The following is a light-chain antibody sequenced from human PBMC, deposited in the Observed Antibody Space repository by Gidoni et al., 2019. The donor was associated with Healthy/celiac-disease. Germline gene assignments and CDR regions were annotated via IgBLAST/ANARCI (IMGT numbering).Light chain of an antibody. CDR3: QQYGSSPLVT. Sequence: EIVLTQSPGTLSLSPGERATISCRASQSVSSSYLAWYQQKPGQAPRLLIDGASSRATGIPDRFSGSGSGTDFTLTISRLEPEDFAVYYCQQYGSSPLVTFGPGTKVDIK. J-gene: IGKJ3*01. V-gene: IGKV3-20*01. CDR2: GAS. CDR1: QSVSSSY.